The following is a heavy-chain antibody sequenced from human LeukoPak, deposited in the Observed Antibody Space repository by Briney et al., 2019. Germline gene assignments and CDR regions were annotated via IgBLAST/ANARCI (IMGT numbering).Heavy chain of an antibody. CDR1: GFTVSSNY. J-gene: IGHJ4*02. V-gene: IGHV3-53*01. CDR2: IYSGGST. D-gene: IGHD3-10*01. CDR3: ARDPYGSGSYYDY. Sequence: PGGSLRLSCAASGFTVSSNYMSWVRQAPGKGLEWVSVIYSGGSTYYADSVKGRFTISRDNSKNTLYLQMNSLRTEDTAVYYCARDPYGSGSYYDYWGQGTLVTVSS.